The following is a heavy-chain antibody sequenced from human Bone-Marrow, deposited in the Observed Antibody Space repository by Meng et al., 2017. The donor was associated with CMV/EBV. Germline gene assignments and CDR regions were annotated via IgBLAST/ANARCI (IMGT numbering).Heavy chain of an antibody. V-gene: IGHV1-2*02. Sequence: ASVKVSCKASGYTFTGYYMHWVRQAPGQGLEWMGCINPNSGGTNYAQKFQGRVTMTRDTSISTALMELSRLRSDDTAVYYCSREPPPLYSGSYDYFDYWGQGTLVTVSS. J-gene: IGHJ4*02. CDR1: GYTFTGYY. CDR3: SREPPPLYSGSYDYFDY. CDR2: INPNSGGT. D-gene: IGHD1-26*01.